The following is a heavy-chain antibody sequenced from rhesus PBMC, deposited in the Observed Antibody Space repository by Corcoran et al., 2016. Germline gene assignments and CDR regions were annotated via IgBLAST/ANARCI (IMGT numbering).Heavy chain of an antibody. CDR3: ASARGDRAGTPEIDY. CDR2: IYGSGGSN. D-gene: IGHD5-42*01. V-gene: IGHV4S14*01. CDR1: GGSISRYYY. J-gene: IGHJ4*01. Sequence: QVQLQESGPGLVKPSETLSLTCAVSGGSISRYYYWSWLRQPPGTGLEWIGSIYGSGGSNYLNPSLKRRVKLSVDTYKNQFSLKLSSVTAADTAAYYCASARGDRAGTPEIDYWGQGVLVTVSS.